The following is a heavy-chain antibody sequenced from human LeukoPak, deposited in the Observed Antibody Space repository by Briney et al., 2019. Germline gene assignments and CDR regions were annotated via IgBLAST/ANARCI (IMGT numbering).Heavy chain of an antibody. J-gene: IGHJ4*02. CDR1: EFTITNYW. CDR3: ARDVTAAGDY. Sequence: GGSLRLSCAASEFTITNYWMSWVRQAPGKGLEWVANINQDGSQTYYVDSVKGRFTISRDNANNSLFLQMKYLGADDTAVYYCARDVTAAGDYWGQGTLVTVSS. CDR2: INQDGSQT. V-gene: IGHV3-7*01. D-gene: IGHD2-21*02.